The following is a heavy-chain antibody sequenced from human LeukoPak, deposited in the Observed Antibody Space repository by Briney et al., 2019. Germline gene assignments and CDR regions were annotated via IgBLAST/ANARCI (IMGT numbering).Heavy chain of an antibody. D-gene: IGHD4-23*01. Sequence: SETLSLTCTVSGGSVNSYYWTWIRQPPGKGLEWIGYIYNSGSPNHNPSLMSRFTMSVDTSKNQFSLKLTSMTAADTAVYYCAMGYGGGVGDFWGQGTLVTVSS. J-gene: IGHJ4*02. CDR1: GGSVNSYY. CDR2: IYNSGSP. CDR3: AMGYGGGVGDF. V-gene: IGHV4-59*08.